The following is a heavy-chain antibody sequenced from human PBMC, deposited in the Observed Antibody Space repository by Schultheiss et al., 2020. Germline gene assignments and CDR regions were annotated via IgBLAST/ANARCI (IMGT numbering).Heavy chain of an antibody. V-gene: IGHV3-7*01. J-gene: IGHJ6*02. CDR1: GFTFSSYW. CDR2: IKQDGSEK. Sequence: GESLRLSCAASGFTFSSYWMSWVRQAPGKGLEWVANIKQDGSEKYYVDSVKGRFTISRDNAKNSLYLQMNSLRAEDTAVYYCARDQGGESPVLLWFGELLSSNYGMDVWGQGTTVTVSS. D-gene: IGHD3-10*01. CDR3: ARDQGGESPVLLWFGELLSSNYGMDV.